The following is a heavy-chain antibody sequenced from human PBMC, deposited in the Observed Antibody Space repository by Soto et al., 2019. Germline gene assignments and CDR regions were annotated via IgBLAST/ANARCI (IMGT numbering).Heavy chain of an antibody. Sequence: QVQLVQAGPEVKKPGSSVKVSFNAYGGTFSSYAISCVRQAPGQGLEWMGGIIPIFGTANYAQKFQGRVTISADKYATTAYMDQSSMRIESTAVYFGARDDSRGYYYDRDAFDIWGQGTMVTVSS. CDR1: GGTFSSYA. V-gene: IGHV1-69*06. CDR2: IIPIFGTA. CDR3: ARDDSRGYYYDRDAFDI. J-gene: IGHJ3*02. D-gene: IGHD3-22*01.